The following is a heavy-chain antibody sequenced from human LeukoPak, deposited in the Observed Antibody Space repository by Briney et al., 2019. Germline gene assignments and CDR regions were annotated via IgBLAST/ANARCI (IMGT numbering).Heavy chain of an antibody. CDR2: INWNGGST. Sequence: PGGFLRLSCAASGFTLDDYGMSWVRPAPGKGLELVSGINWNGGSTGYADSVKGRFTISRDNAKNSLYLQMNSLRAEDTALYYCARGNIAARPWVYWGQGTLVTVSS. CDR1: GFTLDDYG. J-gene: IGHJ4*02. D-gene: IGHD6-6*01. V-gene: IGHV3-20*04. CDR3: ARGNIAARPWVY.